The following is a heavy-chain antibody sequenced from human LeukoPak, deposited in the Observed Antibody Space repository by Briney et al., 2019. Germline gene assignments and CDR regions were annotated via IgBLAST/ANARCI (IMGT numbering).Heavy chain of an antibody. V-gene: IGHV3-74*03. CDR3: APQQTYSPYNWFDP. D-gene: IGHD5-12*01. Sequence: PGGSLRLSCVGSGFTISNYWTHWVRQAPGTGLVCVSRIHPDGSITTYADSVKGRFTISRDNAKNTLYLQMNSLRAEDTTVYYCAPQQTYSPYNWFDPWGQGTLVTVSS. J-gene: IGHJ5*02. CDR2: IHPDGSIT. CDR1: GFTISNYW.